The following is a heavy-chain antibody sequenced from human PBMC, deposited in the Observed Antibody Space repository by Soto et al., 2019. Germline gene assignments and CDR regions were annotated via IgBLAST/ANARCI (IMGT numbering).Heavy chain of an antibody. CDR3: ARDLDRYCSSTSCLGGMDV. Sequence: LRLSCAASGFTFSSYAMHWVRQAPGKGLEWVAVISYDGSNKYYADSVKGRFTISRDNSKNTLYLQMNSLRAEDTAVYYCARDLDRYCSSTSCLGGMDVWGQGTTVTVSS. D-gene: IGHD2-2*01. CDR1: GFTFSSYA. V-gene: IGHV3-30-3*01. J-gene: IGHJ6*02. CDR2: ISYDGSNK.